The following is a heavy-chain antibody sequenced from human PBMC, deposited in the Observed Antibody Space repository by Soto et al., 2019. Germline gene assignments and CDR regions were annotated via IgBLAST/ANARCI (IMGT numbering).Heavy chain of an antibody. CDR1: GGSFDGYY. J-gene: IGHJ4*02. D-gene: IGHD3-9*01. V-gene: IGHV4-34*01. CDR2: IHHSGST. Sequence: PSETRSLTCALYGGSFDGYYWSWIRQSPGKGLEWIGDIHHSGSTYYNPSLESRVTLSIDTSKNQFSLRLTSVTAADTAIYYCARDISASDGDYWGQGTLVTVSS. CDR3: ARDISASDGDY.